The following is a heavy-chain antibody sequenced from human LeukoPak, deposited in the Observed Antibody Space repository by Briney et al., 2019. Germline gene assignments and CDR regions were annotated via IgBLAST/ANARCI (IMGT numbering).Heavy chain of an antibody. Sequence: VASVKVSCKASGYTFTGYYMHWVRQAPGQGLEWMGWINPNSGGTNYAQKFQGRVTITADKSTSTAYMELSSLRFDDTAVYYCARGGLTVTTYYYYYYMDVWGKGTTVTVSS. CDR3: ARGGLTVTTYYYYYYMDV. J-gene: IGHJ6*03. CDR1: GYTFTGYY. V-gene: IGHV1-2*02. D-gene: IGHD4-17*01. CDR2: INPNSGGT.